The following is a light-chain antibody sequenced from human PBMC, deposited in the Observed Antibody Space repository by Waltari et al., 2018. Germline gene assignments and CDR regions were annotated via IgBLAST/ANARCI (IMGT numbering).Light chain of an antibody. CDR2: GAS. J-gene: IGKJ2*01. V-gene: IGKV3-15*01. CDR3: QQYNHGYT. Sequence: DIVMTQSPATLSVAPGERVALSCRASQSVSNNLVWYQQRPGQAPRPLIYGASTRATGIPARFTGSGSGTEFTLTISSLQSEDFAVYYCQQYNHGYTFAQGTKLEIK. CDR1: QSVSNN.